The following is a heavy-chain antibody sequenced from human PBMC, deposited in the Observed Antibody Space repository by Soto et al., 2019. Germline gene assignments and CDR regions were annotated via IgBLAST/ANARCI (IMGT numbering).Heavy chain of an antibody. V-gene: IGHV3-23*01. CDR3: AKDGGSVCSGGTCYFQAPDY. CDR1: GFTFSSYA. Sequence: EVQLLESGGGLVQPGGSLRLSCAASGFTFSSYAMSWVRQAPGKGLEWVSGIDGSGRNTYYADSVKGRFTISRDNSKNTLSVQMDSLRVEDTALYYCAKDGGSVCSGGTCYFQAPDYWGQGTLVTASS. D-gene: IGHD2-8*02. CDR2: IDGSGRNT. J-gene: IGHJ4*02.